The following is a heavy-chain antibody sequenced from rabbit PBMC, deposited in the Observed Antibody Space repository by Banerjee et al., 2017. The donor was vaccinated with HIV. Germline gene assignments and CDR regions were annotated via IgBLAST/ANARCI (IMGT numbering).Heavy chain of an antibody. Sequence: QSLEESGGDLVKPGASLTLTCTGSGFSFSSSYYMCWVRQAPGKGLEWIACIDGGSSGNSYYASWAKGRFTISKTSSTTVTLQMTSLTAADTATYFCARETGYAGGGYSFNLWGPGTLVTVS. CDR2: IDGGSSGNS. D-gene: IGHD8-1*01. CDR1: GFSFSSSYY. CDR3: ARETGYAGGGYSFNL. V-gene: IGHV1S40*01. J-gene: IGHJ4*01.